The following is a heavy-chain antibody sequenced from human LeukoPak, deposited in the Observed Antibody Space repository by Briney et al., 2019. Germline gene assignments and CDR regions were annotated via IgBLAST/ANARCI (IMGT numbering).Heavy chain of an antibody. Sequence: GGSLGLSCAASGFTFSNYWMHWVRQAPGKGLVWVSRMNSDGSSTSYADSVKGRFTISRDNAKNTLYLQMNSLRAEDTAVYYCARRHPNSGSNDYWGQGTLVTVSS. CDR1: GFTFSNYW. V-gene: IGHV3-74*01. J-gene: IGHJ4*02. CDR3: ARRHPNSGSNDY. CDR2: MNSDGSST. D-gene: IGHD1-26*01.